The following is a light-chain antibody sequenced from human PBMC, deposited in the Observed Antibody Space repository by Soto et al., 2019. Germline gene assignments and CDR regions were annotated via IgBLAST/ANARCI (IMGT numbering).Light chain of an antibody. J-gene: IGKJ1*01. V-gene: IGKV3-20*01. Sequence: EIVLTQSPGTLSVSPGERATLSCRASQSFSSSCLAWYQQKPGQAPRLLIYETSSRATGIPDRFSGSGSQTDFTLTISRLEPEDFAVYYCQQYGTSPRTFGQGTKVDI. CDR3: QQYGTSPRT. CDR2: ETS. CDR1: QSFSSSC.